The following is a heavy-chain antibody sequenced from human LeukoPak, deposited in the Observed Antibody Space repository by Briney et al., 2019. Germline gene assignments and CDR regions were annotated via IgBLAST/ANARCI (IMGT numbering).Heavy chain of an antibody. CDR3: ARDPDWRRPTMNHYFDY. CDR2: IYHTGST. V-gene: IGHV4-4*02. Sequence: NPSETLSLTCAVSGGSISSSNWWSWVRQSPGQGLEWIGEIYHTGSTNYNPSLKSRVTISVDTSKNQFSLKLSSVTAADTAVYYCARDPDWRRPTMNHYFDYWGQGTLVTVSS. J-gene: IGHJ4*02. D-gene: IGHD1-1*01. CDR1: GGSISSSNW.